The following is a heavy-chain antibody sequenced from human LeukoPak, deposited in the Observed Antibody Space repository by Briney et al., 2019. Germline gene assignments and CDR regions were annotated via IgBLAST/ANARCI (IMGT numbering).Heavy chain of an antibody. Sequence: GGSLRLSCAHSGFTFTIYATHWVRHAPGKGLEWVAVISYDGSNTYYADSVKGGFTISRDNSTNTPSMQMNSRRAEDTALYYCARVFVLGAAKNYFDYWGEGGLVTVSS. CDR2: ISYDGSNT. CDR3: ARVFVLGAAKNYFDY. V-gene: IGHV3-30-3*01. D-gene: IGHD2-21*02. CDR1: GFTFTIYA. J-gene: IGHJ4*02.